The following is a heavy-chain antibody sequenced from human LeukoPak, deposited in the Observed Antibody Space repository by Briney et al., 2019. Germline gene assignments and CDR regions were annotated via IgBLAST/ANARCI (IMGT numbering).Heavy chain of an antibody. CDR3: GRAVSGRFDY. J-gene: IGHJ4*02. Sequence: SETLSLTCTVSGGSMSPYHWGWIQQPPGKGLEWTGYIYYSGSTNYNPSLNSRVTISVDTSKNQFSLRLSSVTAADTAIYYCGRAVSGRFDYWGQGPLVTVSS. CDR2: IYYSGST. D-gene: IGHD6-19*01. V-gene: IGHV4-59*08. CDR1: GGSMSPYH.